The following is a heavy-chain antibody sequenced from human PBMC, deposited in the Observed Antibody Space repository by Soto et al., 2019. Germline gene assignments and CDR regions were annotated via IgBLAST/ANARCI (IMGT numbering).Heavy chain of an antibody. D-gene: IGHD3-10*01. Sequence: QVQLVESGGGVVQPGRSLRLSCAASGFTFSSYGMHWVRQAPGKGLEWVAVISYDGSNKYYADSVKGRFTISRDNSKNTLYLQMNSLRAEDTAVYYCAKDGGYYYGSGSAYSNPPSPTYYSYGMDVWGQGTTVTVSS. CDR3: AKDGGYYYGSGSAYSNPPSPTYYSYGMDV. V-gene: IGHV3-30*18. J-gene: IGHJ6*02. CDR2: ISYDGSNK. CDR1: GFTFSSYG.